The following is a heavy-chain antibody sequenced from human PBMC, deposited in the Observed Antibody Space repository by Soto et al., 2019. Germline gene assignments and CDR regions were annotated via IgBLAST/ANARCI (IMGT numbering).Heavy chain of an antibody. D-gene: IGHD3-10*01. V-gene: IGHV1-69*02. CDR1: GGTFSSYT. J-gene: IGHJ6*02. CDR3: ARVVTMVRGARSMDV. Sequence: QVQLVQSGAEVKKPGSSVKVSCKASGGTFSSYTISWVRQAPGQGLEWMGRIIPILGIANYAQKFQGRVRITADKSTSTAYMELSRVRSEDTAVYYCARVVTMVRGARSMDVWGQGTTVTVSS. CDR2: IIPILGIA.